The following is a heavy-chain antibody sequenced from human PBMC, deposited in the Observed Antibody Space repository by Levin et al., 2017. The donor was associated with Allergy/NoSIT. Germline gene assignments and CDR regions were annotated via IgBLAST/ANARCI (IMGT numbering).Heavy chain of an antibody. Sequence: GESLKISCKASGYTFTGYYMHWVRQAPGQGLEWMGWINPNSGGTNYAQKFQGRVTMTRDTSISTAYMELSRLRSDDTAVYYCARSDYLIVVVPAAPIADAFDIWGQGTMVTVSS. D-gene: IGHD2-2*01. CDR1: GYTFTGYY. V-gene: IGHV1-2*02. CDR3: ARSDYLIVVVPAAPIADAFDI. CDR2: INPNSGGT. J-gene: IGHJ3*02.